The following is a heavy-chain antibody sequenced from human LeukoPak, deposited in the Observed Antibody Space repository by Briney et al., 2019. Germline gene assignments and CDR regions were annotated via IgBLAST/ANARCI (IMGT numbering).Heavy chain of an antibody. Sequence: ASVKVSCKASGYTFTGYSMHWVRQAPGQGLEWMGWINPNSGGTNYAQQFKGRVTMTRDTSISTAYMELSRLRSEDTAVYYCARDSGLHNAFDIWGEGTMVTVSS. CDR2: INPNSGGT. CDR1: GYTFTGYS. V-gene: IGHV1-2*02. D-gene: IGHD5-18*01. J-gene: IGHJ3*02. CDR3: ARDSGLHNAFDI.